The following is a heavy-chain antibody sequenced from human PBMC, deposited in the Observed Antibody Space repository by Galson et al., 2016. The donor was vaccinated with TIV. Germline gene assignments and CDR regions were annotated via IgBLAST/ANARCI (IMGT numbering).Heavy chain of an antibody. J-gene: IGHJ6*04. Sequence: SETLSLTCTVSNGSISTHYWSWIRQPAGKGLEWIGRIYTSGATNYNPSLKSRVTMSVDTSNNQFSLRLSSVTAADTAVYYCVRDGSSLHYYYHMDVWGKGTPVTVSS. V-gene: IGHV4-4*07. CDR2: IYTSGAT. CDR1: NGSISTHY. CDR3: VRDGSSLHYYYHMDV. D-gene: IGHD3-10*01.